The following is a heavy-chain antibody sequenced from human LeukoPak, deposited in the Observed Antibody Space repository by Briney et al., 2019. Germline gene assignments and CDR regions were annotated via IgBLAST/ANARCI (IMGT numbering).Heavy chain of an antibody. CDR2: IYYSGST. V-gene: IGHV4-59*01. CDR3: ARDHMRTARRDSSNDAFDI. D-gene: IGHD6-13*01. CDR1: GGSISSYY. J-gene: IGHJ3*02. Sequence: SETLSLTCTVAGGSISSYYWSWIRQPPGKGLEWIGYIYYSGSTNYNPSLKSRVTISVDTSKNQFSLKLSSVTAADTAVYYCARDHMRTARRDSSNDAFDIWGQGTMVTVSS.